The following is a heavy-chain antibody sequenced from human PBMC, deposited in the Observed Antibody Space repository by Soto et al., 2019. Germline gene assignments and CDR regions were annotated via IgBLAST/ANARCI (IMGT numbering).Heavy chain of an antibody. CDR2: ISWNSGSI. D-gene: IGHD5-12*01. Sequence: EVQLVESGGGLVQPGRYLRLSCAASGFTFDDYAMHWVRQAPGKGLEWVSGISWNSGSIGYADSVKGRFTISRDNAKNSLYLQMNSLRAEDTALYYCAKGSAVATINNWFDPWGQGTLVTVSS. CDR1: GFTFDDYA. CDR3: AKGSAVATINNWFDP. V-gene: IGHV3-9*01. J-gene: IGHJ5*02.